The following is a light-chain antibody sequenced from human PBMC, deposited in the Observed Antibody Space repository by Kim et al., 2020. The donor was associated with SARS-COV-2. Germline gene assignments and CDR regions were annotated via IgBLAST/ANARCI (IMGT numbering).Light chain of an antibody. CDR2: QDS. J-gene: IGLJ3*02. CDR3: QAWDSSTAQGV. V-gene: IGLV3-1*01. CDR1: KLGDKY. Sequence: SYELTQPPSVSVSPGQTASITCSGDKLGDKYACWYQQKPGQSPVLVIYQDSKRPSGIPERFSGSKSGNTATLTISGTQAMDEADYYCQAWDSSTAQGVFG.